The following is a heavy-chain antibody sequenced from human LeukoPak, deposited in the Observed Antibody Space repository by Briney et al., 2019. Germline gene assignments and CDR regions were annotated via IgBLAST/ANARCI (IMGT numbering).Heavy chain of an antibody. V-gene: IGHV1-18*01. CDR3: ARDRSSTGWFDY. D-gene: IGHD6-19*01. CDR1: GYCFISYG. CDR2: ISAYNGNT. J-gene: IGHJ4*02. Sequence: GASVKVSCKASGYCFISYGISWVRQAPGQGLEWMGWISAYNGNTNYAQKLQGRVTMTTDTSTSTAYMELRSLRSDDTAVYYCARDRSSTGWFDYWGQGTLVTVSS.